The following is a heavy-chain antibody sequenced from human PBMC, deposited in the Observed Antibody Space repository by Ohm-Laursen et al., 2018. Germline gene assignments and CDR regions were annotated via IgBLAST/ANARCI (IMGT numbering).Heavy chain of an antibody. CDR1: GYTFTGYY. Sequence: ASVKVSCKASGYTFTGYYMHWGRQAPGQGLEWMGWINPNSGGTNYAQKFQGRVTMTRDTSISTAYMELSRLRSDDTAVYYCARVNTMIVVAPGAFDIWGQGTMVTVSS. CDR2: INPNSGGT. CDR3: ARVNTMIVVAPGAFDI. V-gene: IGHV1-2*02. D-gene: IGHD3-22*01. J-gene: IGHJ3*02.